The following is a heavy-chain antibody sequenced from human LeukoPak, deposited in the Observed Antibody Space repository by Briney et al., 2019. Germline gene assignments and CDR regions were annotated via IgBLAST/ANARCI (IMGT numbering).Heavy chain of an antibody. V-gene: IGHV3-30-3*01. CDR2: ISYDGSNK. CDR3: ESGCSSWLPYFDY. J-gene: IGHJ4*02. CDR1: GFTFSSYA. Sequence: AGGSLRLSCAASGFTFSSYAMHWVRQAPGKGLEWVAVISYDGSNKYYADSVKGRFTISRDNSKNTLYLQMNSLRAEDTAVYYCESGCSSWLPYFDYWGQGTLVTVSS. D-gene: IGHD6-13*01.